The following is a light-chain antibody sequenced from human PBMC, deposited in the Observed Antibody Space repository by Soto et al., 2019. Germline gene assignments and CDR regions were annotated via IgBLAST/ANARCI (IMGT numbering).Light chain of an antibody. CDR2: DVS. CDR1: QSITTW. Sequence: DIQMTQSPSTVSAYVGDSVTITCRASQSITTWLAWYQQRPGKAPKLLIYDVSSLQSGVPSRFSGSGCGTEFTLTISSLQPDDFAPYYCQHYKMYSPWTFGQGTRWIS. CDR3: QHYKMYSPWT. V-gene: IGKV1-5*01. J-gene: IGKJ1*01.